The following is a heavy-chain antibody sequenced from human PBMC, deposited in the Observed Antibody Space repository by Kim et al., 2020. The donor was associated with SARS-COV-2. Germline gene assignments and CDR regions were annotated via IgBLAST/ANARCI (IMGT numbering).Heavy chain of an antibody. Sequence: SETLSLTCTVSGGSISSYYWSWIRQPPGKGLEWIGYIYYSGSTNYNPSLKSRVTISVDTSKNQFSLKLSSVTAADTAVYYCARARLFWSGYYTGFDYWGQGTLVTVSS. CDR2: IYYSGST. CDR3: ARARLFWSGYYTGFDY. CDR1: GGSISSYY. D-gene: IGHD3-3*01. J-gene: IGHJ4*02. V-gene: IGHV4-59*13.